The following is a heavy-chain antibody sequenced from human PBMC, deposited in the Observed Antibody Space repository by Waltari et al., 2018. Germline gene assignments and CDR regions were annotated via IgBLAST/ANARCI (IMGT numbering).Heavy chain of an antibody. CDR2: RSYDGSNK. CDR3: ARDSGPRLYSSSWYFRY. D-gene: IGHD6-13*01. V-gene: IGHV3-30-3*01. Sequence: QVQLVESGGGVVQPGRSLRLSCAASGFTFSIYAMHWVRQAPGKGLEWVAVRSYDGSNKSYADSVKGRFTISRDNSKNTLYLQMNSLRAEDTAVYYCARDSGPRLYSSSWYFRYWGQGTLVTVSS. CDR1: GFTFSIYA. J-gene: IGHJ4*02.